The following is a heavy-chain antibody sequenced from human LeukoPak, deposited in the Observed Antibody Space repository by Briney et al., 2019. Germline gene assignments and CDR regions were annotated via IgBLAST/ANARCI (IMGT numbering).Heavy chain of an antibody. D-gene: IGHD3-10*01. CDR3: AKGVPDYIHYFDY. J-gene: IGHJ4*02. V-gene: IGHV3-23*01. CDR2: VSGSGGST. Sequence: GGSLRLSCAASGFTVSSNYMSWVRQAPGKGLEWVSAVSGSGGSTYYADSVKGRFTISRDSSKNTLYLQMNSLRAEDTAIYYCAKGVPDYIHYFDYWGQGTLVTVSS. CDR1: GFTVSSNY.